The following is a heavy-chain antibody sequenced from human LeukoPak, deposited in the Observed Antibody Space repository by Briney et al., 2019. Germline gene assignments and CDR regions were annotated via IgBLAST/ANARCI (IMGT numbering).Heavy chain of an antibody. CDR2: ITNSSSTI. Sequence: GGSLRLSCAASGFTFSRYSMNWVRQVPGKGLEWVSYITNSSSTIFYADSVKGRFTISRDSAKNSLYRQMSSLRAEDTAVYYCTTAKNDHWGQGTLVTVSS. CDR3: TTAKNDH. V-gene: IGHV3-48*04. CDR1: GFTFSRYS. J-gene: IGHJ4*02.